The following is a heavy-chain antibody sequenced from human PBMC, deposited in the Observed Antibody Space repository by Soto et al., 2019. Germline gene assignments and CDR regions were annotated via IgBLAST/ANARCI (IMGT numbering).Heavy chain of an antibody. CDR3: ASRPPYYYGSGSYGFDP. CDR1: GGSISSGGYS. Sequence: QLQLQESGSGLVKPSQTLSLTCAVSGGSISSGGYSWSWIRQPPGKGLECIGSIYHSGSTYYNPTLRSRVTLSVDRSKNQFSLKLSSVTAADTAVYYCASRPPYYYGSGSYGFDPWGQGTLVTVSS. J-gene: IGHJ5*02. CDR2: IYHSGST. V-gene: IGHV4-30-2*01. D-gene: IGHD3-10*01.